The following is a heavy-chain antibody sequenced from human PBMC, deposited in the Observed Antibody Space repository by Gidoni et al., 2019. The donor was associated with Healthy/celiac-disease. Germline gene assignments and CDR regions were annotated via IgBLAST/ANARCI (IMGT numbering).Heavy chain of an antibody. Sequence: QVQLQESGPRLVKPSQPLSLPCTVSARSLISGGYYWSWIRQHPGKGLEWIGYIYDSGSTYYNPSLKSRVTISVDTSKNQFSLKLSSVTAADTAVYYCAGQWGTFGGVIAQLDYWGQGTLVTVSS. J-gene: IGHJ4*02. D-gene: IGHD3-16*02. CDR2: IYDSGST. V-gene: IGHV4-31*03. CDR1: ARSLISGGYY. CDR3: AGQWGTFGGVIAQLDY.